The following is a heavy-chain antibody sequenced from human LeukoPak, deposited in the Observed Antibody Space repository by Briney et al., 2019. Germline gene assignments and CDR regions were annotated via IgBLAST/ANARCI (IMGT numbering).Heavy chain of an antibody. Sequence: GGSLRLSCAASGFTFSSYGMSWVRQAPGKGLEWVAFITTSGATTSYADSVKGRFTISRDNPRNTLYMQMNSLRDEDTALYYCAIMHGYYDGSGYWVQWGQGTLVTVSS. CDR2: ITTSGATT. CDR1: GFTFSSYG. J-gene: IGHJ4*02. V-gene: IGHV3-23*01. D-gene: IGHD3-22*01. CDR3: AIMHGYYDGSGYWVQ.